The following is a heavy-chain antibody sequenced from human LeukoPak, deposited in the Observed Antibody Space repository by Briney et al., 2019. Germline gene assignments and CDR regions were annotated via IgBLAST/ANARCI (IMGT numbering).Heavy chain of an antibody. CDR3: ARGPVTRFEI. CDR2: IYSGGTT. D-gene: IGHD4-17*01. CDR1: GFTVSSNY. V-gene: IGHV3-53*01. J-gene: IGHJ3*02. Sequence: GGSLRLSCAASGFTVSSNYMSWVRQAPGKGLEGVSVIYSGGTTYYADSVKGRFTLSRDNSNNTLYLQMNSLRAEDTAVYYCARGPVTRFEIWGQGTMVTVSS.